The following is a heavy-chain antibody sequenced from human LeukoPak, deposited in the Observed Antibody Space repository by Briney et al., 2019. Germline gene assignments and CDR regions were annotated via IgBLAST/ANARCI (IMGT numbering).Heavy chain of an antibody. V-gene: IGHV3-9*01. Sequence: SLRLSCAASGFTFDDYAMHWVRQAPGKGLEWVSGISWNSGSIGYADSVKGRFTISRDNAKNSLYLQMNSLRAEDTALYYCAKGLTYYDSSGNDYWGQGTLVTVSS. CDR2: ISWNSGSI. J-gene: IGHJ4*02. CDR3: AKGLTYYDSSGNDY. CDR1: GFTFDDYA. D-gene: IGHD3-22*01.